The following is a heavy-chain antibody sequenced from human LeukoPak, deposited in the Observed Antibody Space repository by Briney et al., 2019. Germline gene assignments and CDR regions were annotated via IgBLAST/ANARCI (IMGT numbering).Heavy chain of an antibody. CDR3: ARGQGTSAFDY. J-gene: IGHJ4*02. CDR2: IYHSGST. Sequence: SETLSLTCAVSGGSISSGGYSWRWIRQPPGKGLEWIGYIYHSGSTYYNPSLKSRVTISVDRSKNQFSLKLSSVTAADTAVYYCARGQGTSAFDYWGQGTLVTVSS. V-gene: IGHV4-30-2*01. D-gene: IGHD1-14*01. CDR1: GGSISSGGYS.